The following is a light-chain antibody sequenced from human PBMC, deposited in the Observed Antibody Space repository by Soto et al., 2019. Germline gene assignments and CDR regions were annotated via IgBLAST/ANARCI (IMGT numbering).Light chain of an antibody. J-gene: IGKJ1*01. CDR3: QQYNTWPGT. CDR1: QSISTN. Sequence: IVMTQSPATLSVSPGERFTLSCRASQSISTNLAWYQRKPGQAPRLLINGASTRATGIPARFSGSGSGTQFTLTISSLQSEDFGTYYCQQYNTWPGTFGQGTKVDIK. CDR2: GAS. V-gene: IGKV3-15*01.